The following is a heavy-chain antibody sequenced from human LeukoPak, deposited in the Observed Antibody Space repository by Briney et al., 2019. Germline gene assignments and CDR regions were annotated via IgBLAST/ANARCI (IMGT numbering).Heavy chain of an antibody. V-gene: IGHV4-38-2*02. CDR3: ARGAYFYGSGINWFDP. J-gene: IGHJ5*02. D-gene: IGHD3-10*01. CDR1: GYSISSGYY. Sequence: SETLSLTCTVSGYSISSGYYWGWIRQPPGQGLEWIGSIYHSGSTYYNPSLKSRVTISVDTSKNQFSLKLSSVTAADTAVYYYARGAYFYGSGINWFDPWGQGTLITVSS. CDR2: IYHSGST.